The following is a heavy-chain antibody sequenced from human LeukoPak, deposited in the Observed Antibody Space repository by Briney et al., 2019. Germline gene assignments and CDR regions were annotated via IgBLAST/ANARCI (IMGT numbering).Heavy chain of an antibody. D-gene: IGHD3-3*01. V-gene: IGHV4-34*01. J-gene: IGHJ3*02. CDR2: INHSGST. CDR3: ARGGRITIFGVVRTTDTFDI. Sequence: SETLSLTCAVYGGSFSGYYWSWIRQPPGKGLEWIGEINHSGSTNYNPSLKSRVTISVDTSKNQFSLKLSSVTAADTAVYYCARGGRITIFGVVRTTDTFDIWGQGTMVTVSS. CDR1: GGSFSGYY.